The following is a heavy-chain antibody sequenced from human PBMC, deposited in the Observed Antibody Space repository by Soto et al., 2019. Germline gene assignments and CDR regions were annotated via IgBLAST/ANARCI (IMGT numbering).Heavy chain of an antibody. V-gene: IGHV1-69*01. Sequence: AVQVSCQDSLGTFRSYAISCVRQAPGQGLGWMGGIIPIFGTANYAQKFQGRVTITADESTSTAYMELSSLRSEDTAVYYCARGSGMIVVGDYYYGMDVWGQGTTVTFSS. CDR3: ARGSGMIVVGDYYYGMDV. D-gene: IGHD3-22*01. CDR1: LGTFRSYA. J-gene: IGHJ6*02. CDR2: IIPIFGTA.